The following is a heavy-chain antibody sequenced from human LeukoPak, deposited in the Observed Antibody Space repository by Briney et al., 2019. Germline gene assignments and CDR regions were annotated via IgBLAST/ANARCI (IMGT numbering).Heavy chain of an antibody. CDR1: GDSFNSYY. J-gene: IGHJ4*02. Sequence: SETLSLTCTVSGDSFNSYYWTWIRQPAGKGLEWIGRIYTSGNTNYNPSLKSRVTMSVDTSKNQFSLKLSYVTAADTAVYYCAREYFHDGTGYSVFFDYWGQGTLVTVSS. CDR2: IYTSGNT. V-gene: IGHV4-4*07. CDR3: AREYFHDGTGYSVFFDY. D-gene: IGHD3-22*01.